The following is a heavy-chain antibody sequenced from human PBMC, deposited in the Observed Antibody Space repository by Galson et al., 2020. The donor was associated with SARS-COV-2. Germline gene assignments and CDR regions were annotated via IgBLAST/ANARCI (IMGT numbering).Heavy chain of an antibody. CDR2: TSYDGISK. D-gene: IGHD3-10*01. J-gene: IGHJ6*02. Sequence: SCAGSGFTFSSYAMHWVRQAPGKGLKWVAVTSYDGISKYYADSVKGRFTISRDNSENTLYLEMDSLRVEDTAVYYCARGYVGSGSFYYYYGLDVWGQGTTVTVSS. CDR1: GFTFSSYA. CDR3: ARGYVGSGSFYYYYGLDV. V-gene: IGHV3-30*01.